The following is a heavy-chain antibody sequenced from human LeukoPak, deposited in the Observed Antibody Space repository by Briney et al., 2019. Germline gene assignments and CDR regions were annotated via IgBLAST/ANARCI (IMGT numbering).Heavy chain of an antibody. Sequence: GGSLRLSCAASGFTFSSYGMSWVRQAPGKGLEWGSAISGSGGSTYYADSVKGRFTISRDNSKNTLYLQMNSLRAEDTAVYYCASNSGYDLDAFDIWGQGTMVTVSS. D-gene: IGHD5-12*01. V-gene: IGHV3-23*01. CDR1: GFTFSSYG. CDR2: ISGSGGST. J-gene: IGHJ3*02. CDR3: ASNSGYDLDAFDI.